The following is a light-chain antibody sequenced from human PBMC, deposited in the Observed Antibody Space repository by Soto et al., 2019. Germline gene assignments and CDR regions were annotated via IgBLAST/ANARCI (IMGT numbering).Light chain of an antibody. CDR1: QGVRNN. Sequence: EVVMTQSPVTLSVSPGESATLSCRASQGVRNNLAWYQQRPGQAPRLLIYGASSRATGIPDRFSGSGSGTEFTLTISSLEPEDFAVYYCQQRSNRPPTFGQGTRLEIK. CDR3: QQRSNRPPT. CDR2: GAS. V-gene: IGKV3-11*01. J-gene: IGKJ5*01.